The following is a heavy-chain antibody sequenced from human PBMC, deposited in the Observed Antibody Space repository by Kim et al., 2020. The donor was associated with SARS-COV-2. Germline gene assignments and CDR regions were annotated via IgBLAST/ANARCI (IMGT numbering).Heavy chain of an antibody. V-gene: IGHV5-10-1*01. D-gene: IGHD6-13*01. CDR2: IDPSDSYT. CDR1: GYSFTSYW. J-gene: IGHJ3*02. CDR3: ARQYSSSWYLIGAFDI. Sequence: GESLKISCKGSGYSFTSYWISWVRQMPGKGLEWMGSIDPSDSYTNYSPSFQGHVTISADKSISTAYLQWSSLKASDTAMYYCARQYSSSWYLIGAFDIWGQGTMVTVSS.